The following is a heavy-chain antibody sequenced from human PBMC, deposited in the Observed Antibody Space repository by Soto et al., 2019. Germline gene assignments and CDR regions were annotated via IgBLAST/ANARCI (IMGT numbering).Heavy chain of an antibody. CDR3: ARGRSHYGEHPQAQNYYYYYGMDV. CDR1: GYTFTSYD. Sequence: GASVKVSCKASGYTFTSYDINWVRQATGQGLEWMGWMNPNSGNTGYAQKFQGRVTMTRNTSISTAYMELSSLRSEDTAVYYCARGRSHYGEHPQAQNYYYYYGMDVWGQGTTVTVSS. D-gene: IGHD4-17*01. CDR2: MNPNSGNT. J-gene: IGHJ6*02. V-gene: IGHV1-8*01.